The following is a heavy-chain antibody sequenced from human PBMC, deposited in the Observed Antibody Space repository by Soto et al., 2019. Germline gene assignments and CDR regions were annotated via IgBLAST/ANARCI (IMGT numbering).Heavy chain of an antibody. CDR2: IWYDGSNK. D-gene: IGHD2-15*01. CDR3: ASNYCSGGSCYSGVDY. Sequence: QVQLVESGGGVVQPGRSLRLSCAASGFTFSSYGMHWVRQAPGKGLEWVAVIWYDGSNKYYADSVKGRFTISRDNSKNTLYLQMNRLRAEDTAVYYCASNYCSGGSCYSGVDYWGQGTLVTVSS. J-gene: IGHJ4*02. V-gene: IGHV3-33*01. CDR1: GFTFSSYG.